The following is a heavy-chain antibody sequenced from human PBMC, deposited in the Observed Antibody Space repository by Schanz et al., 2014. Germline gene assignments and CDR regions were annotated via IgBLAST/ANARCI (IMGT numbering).Heavy chain of an antibody. D-gene: IGHD2-8*02. CDR2: IKEDGSKK. Sequence: EMQLVESGGGLIQPGGSLRLSCAASGFTFTGHWMSWVRQAPGKGLEWVANIKEDGSKKYYVDSVRGRFTISRDNAKNSLYLQLNSLTAEDTAVYHCARDSRYCTGVDCKGDAFDLWGQGTLVTVSS. J-gene: IGHJ3*01. CDR3: ARDSRYCTGVDCKGDAFDL. CDR1: GFTFTGHW. V-gene: IGHV3-7*01.